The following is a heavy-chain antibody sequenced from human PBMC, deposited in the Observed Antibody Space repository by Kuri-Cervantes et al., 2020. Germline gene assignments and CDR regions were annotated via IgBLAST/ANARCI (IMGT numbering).Heavy chain of an antibody. D-gene: IGHD4-11*01. J-gene: IGHJ4*02. CDR2: ISSSSSGI. V-gene: IGHV3-48*04. CDR3: ARESSVTTADFDY. CDR1: GFTFSSYS. Sequence: GGSLRLSCAAPGFTFSSYSMNWVRQAPGKGLEWVSSISSSSSGIYYADSVKGRFTISRDNAKNSLYLQMNSLRAEDTAVYYCARESSVTTADFDYWGQGTLVTVSS.